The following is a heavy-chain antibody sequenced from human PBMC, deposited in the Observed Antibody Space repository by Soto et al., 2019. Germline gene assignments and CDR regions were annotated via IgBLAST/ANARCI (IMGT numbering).Heavy chain of an antibody. CDR1: GGSISSYY. V-gene: IGHV4-59*01. Sequence: SETLSLTCTVSGGSISSYYWSWIRQPPGKGLEWIGYIYYSGSTNYNPSLKSRVTISVDTPKNQFSLKLSSVTAADTAVYYCARASGYTNYYYYGMDVWGQGTTVTVSS. CDR3: ARASGYTNYYYYGMDV. CDR2: IYYSGST. J-gene: IGHJ6*02. D-gene: IGHD3-22*01.